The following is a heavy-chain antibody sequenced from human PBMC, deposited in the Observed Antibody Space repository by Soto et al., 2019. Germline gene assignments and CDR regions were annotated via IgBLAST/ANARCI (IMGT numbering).Heavy chain of an antibody. J-gene: IGHJ4*02. CDR3: IPPPGYSHGFGY. Sequence: EVQLVESGGGLVQPGGSLKLSCAASGFTFSGSAMHWVRQASGKGLEWVGRIRGKANSYATAYAASVKGRFTISRDDSKNMAHLPMNSLKTEDTAVYYCIPPPGYSHGFGYWGQGTLVSVSS. V-gene: IGHV3-73*02. CDR1: GFTFSGSA. D-gene: IGHD6-13*01. CDR2: IRGKANSYAT.